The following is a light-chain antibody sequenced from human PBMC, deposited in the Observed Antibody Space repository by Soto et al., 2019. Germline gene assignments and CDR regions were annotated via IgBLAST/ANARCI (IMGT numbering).Light chain of an antibody. CDR1: SSNIGGNS. CDR2: DDN. V-gene: IGLV1-51*01. Sequence: QAVMTQPPSVSAAPGQKVTISCSGSSSNIGGNSVSWYQQLPGTAPKLLIYDDNKRPSGIPDRFPGSKSGTSATLGITGFQTGDEADYYCGSWDSSLSAYVFGTGTMLTVL. CDR3: GSWDSSLSAYV. J-gene: IGLJ1*01.